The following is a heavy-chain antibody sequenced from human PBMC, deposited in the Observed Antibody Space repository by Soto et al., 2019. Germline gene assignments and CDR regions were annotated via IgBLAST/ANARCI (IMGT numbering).Heavy chain of an antibody. CDR3: AKGATSSWYGGHFDC. CDR2: ISGSGGST. D-gene: IGHD6-13*01. CDR1: GFTFSTYA. Sequence: EVQLLESGGGLVQPGGSLRLSCAASGFTFSTYAMNWVRQAPGKGLEGVSAISGSGGSTYYADSVKGRFTISRDNSKYTLYLQMNSLRAEDTAVYYCAKGATSSWYGGHFDCWGQGTLVTVSS. V-gene: IGHV3-23*01. J-gene: IGHJ4*02.